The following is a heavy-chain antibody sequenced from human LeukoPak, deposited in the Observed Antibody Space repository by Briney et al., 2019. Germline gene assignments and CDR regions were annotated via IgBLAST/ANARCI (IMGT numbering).Heavy chain of an antibody. CDR2: ISYDGSNK. Sequence: GGSLRLSCAASGFTFSSYAMHWVRQAPGKGLEWVAVISYDGSNKYYADSVKGRFTISRDNSKNTLYLQMNSLRAEDTAVYYCARELAAAAHWGQGTLVTVSS. CDR3: ARELAAAAH. J-gene: IGHJ4*02. V-gene: IGHV3-30-3*01. D-gene: IGHD6-25*01. CDR1: GFTFSSYA.